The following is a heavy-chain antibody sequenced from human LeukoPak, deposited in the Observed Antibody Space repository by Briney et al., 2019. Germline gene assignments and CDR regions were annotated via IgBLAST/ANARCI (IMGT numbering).Heavy chain of an antibody. CDR1: GGSFSGYY. J-gene: IGHJ4*02. V-gene: IGHV4-34*01. Sequence: SETLSLTCAVYGGSFSGYYWSWIRQPPGKGLEWIGEINHSGSTNYNPSLKSRVTISVDTSKNQFSLKLSSVTDADTAVYYCARLANRNYYGSGSYYNYWGQGTLVTVSS. D-gene: IGHD3-10*01. CDR2: INHSGST. CDR3: ARLANRNYYGSGSYYNY.